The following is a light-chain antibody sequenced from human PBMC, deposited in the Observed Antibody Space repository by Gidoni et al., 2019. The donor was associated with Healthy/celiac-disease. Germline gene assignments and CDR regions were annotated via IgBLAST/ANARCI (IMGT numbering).Light chain of an antibody. Sequence: QSVLTQPPSASGTPGQRVTISCSGRSSNIGSNTVNWYQQLPGTAPKLLIYSNNQRPSGVPDRFSGSKSGTAAPLAISGLQSEDEADYYCAAWDDSLNGYVFGTGTKVTVL. CDR1: SSNIGSNT. V-gene: IGLV1-44*01. CDR2: SNN. CDR3: AAWDDSLNGYV. J-gene: IGLJ1*01.